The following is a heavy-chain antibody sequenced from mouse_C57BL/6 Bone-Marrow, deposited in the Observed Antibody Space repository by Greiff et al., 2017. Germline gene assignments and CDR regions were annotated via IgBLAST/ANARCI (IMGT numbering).Heavy chain of an antibody. CDR1: GYAFSSSW. Sequence: QVQLQQSGPELVKPGASVKISCKASGYAFSSSWMNWVKQRPGKGLEWIGRIYPGDGDTNYNGKFKGKATLTADKSSSTAYMKLSSLTSEDSAVYFCARLLLTYDWAMDYWGQGTSVTVSS. CDR3: ARLLLTYDWAMDY. J-gene: IGHJ4*01. V-gene: IGHV1-82*01. CDR2: IYPGDGDT. D-gene: IGHD2-12*01.